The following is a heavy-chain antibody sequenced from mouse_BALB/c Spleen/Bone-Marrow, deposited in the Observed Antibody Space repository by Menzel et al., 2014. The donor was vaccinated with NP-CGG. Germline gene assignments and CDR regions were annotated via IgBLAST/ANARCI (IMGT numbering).Heavy chain of an antibody. V-gene: IGHV2-9*02. CDR3: ARRGDGYYLDY. Sequence: VKVVESGPGLGAPSQSLSIPCTVSGFSLTSYGVHWVRQPLGKGLEWLGVIWAGGSTNYNSALMSRLSISKDNSKSQVFLKMNSLQTDDTAMYYCARRGDGYYLDYWGQGTTLTVSS. J-gene: IGHJ2*01. D-gene: IGHD2-3*01. CDR1: GFSLTSYG. CDR2: IWAGGST.